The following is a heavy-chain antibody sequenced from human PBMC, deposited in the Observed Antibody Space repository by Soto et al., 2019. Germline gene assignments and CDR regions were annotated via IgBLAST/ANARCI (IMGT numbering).Heavy chain of an antibody. CDR2: ISYDGSNK. Sequence: PGGSLRLSCAASGFTFSSYAMHWVRQAPGKGLEWVAVISYDGSNKYYADSVKGRFTISRDNSKNTLYLQMNSLRAEDTAVYYCARDSEVGATTGGYYYGMDVWGQGTTVTVSS. CDR3: ARDSEVGATTGGYYYGMDV. CDR1: GFTFSSYA. J-gene: IGHJ6*02. V-gene: IGHV3-30-3*01. D-gene: IGHD1-26*01.